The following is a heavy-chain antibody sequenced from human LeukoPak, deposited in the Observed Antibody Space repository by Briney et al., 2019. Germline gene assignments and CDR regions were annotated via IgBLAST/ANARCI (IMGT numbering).Heavy chain of an antibody. CDR1: GGTFSSYA. J-gene: IGHJ4*02. CDR3: ARELVVVVAATRYYFDY. CDR2: SIPILGIA. Sequence: SVKVSCKASGGTFSSYAISWVRQAPGQGLEWMGRSIPILGIANYAQKFQGRVTITADKSTSTAYMELSSLRSEDTAVYYCARELVVVVAATRYYFDYWGQGTLVTVSS. D-gene: IGHD2-15*01. V-gene: IGHV1-69*04.